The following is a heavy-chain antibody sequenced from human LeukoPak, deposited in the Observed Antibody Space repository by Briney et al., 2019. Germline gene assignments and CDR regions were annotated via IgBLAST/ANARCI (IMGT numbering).Heavy chain of an antibody. CDR2: ISYDGSNK. CDR3: AKGTGYYDSSGPYGMDV. V-gene: IGHV3-30*18. D-gene: IGHD3-22*01. CDR1: GFTFSSYG. J-gene: IGHJ6*02. Sequence: GRSLRLSCAASGFTFSSYGMHWVRQAPGKGLEWVAVISYDGSNKYYADSVKGRFTISRDNSKNTLYLQMNSLRAEDTAVYYCAKGTGYYDSSGPYGMDVWGQGTTVTVSS.